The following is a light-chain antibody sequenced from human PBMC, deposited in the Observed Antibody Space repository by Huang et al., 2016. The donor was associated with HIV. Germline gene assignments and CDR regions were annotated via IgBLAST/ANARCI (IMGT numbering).Light chain of an antibody. J-gene: IGKJ1*01. CDR3: QQSYISPWT. V-gene: IGKV1-39*01. Sequence: DIQMTQSPSSLSASVGDRVTITCRTSQSVGNSLNLYQQKPGKAPELLIYASRLQAWVSSRFSGSGSGTDFTLIISSLQPEDFATYYCQQSYISPWTFGQGTKVDLK. CDR1: QSVGNS. CDR2: AS.